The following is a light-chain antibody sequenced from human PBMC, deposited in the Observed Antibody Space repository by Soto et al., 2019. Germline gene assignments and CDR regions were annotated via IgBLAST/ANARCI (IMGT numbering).Light chain of an antibody. CDR2: GAS. CDR1: QSVSSSY. J-gene: IGKJ3*01. V-gene: IGKV3-20*01. Sequence: EIVLTQSPGTLSLSPGERATLSCRASQSVSSSYLAWYQQKPGQAPRLLIYGASGRATGIPDRFSGSGSGTYFTLTISRLEPEDFAVYYCQQYGSSPIFNVCPGTKVDIK. CDR3: QQYGSSPIFN.